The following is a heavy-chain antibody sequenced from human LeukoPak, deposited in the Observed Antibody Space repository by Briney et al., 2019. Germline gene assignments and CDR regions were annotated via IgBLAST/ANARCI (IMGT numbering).Heavy chain of an antibody. CDR3: AKARGSGYGDYYFDY. J-gene: IGHJ4*02. D-gene: IGHD4-17*01. V-gene: IGHV3-23*01. CDR1: GFTFSSYA. CDR2: ISGSGGST. Sequence: GGSLRLSCAASGFTFSSYAMSWVRQAPGKGLEWVSAISGSGGSTYYADSVKGRFTISGDNSKNTLYLQMNSLRAEDTAVYYCAKARGSGYGDYYFDYWGQGTLVTVSS.